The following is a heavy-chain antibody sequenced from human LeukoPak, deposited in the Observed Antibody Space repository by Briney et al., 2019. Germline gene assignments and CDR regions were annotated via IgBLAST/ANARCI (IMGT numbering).Heavy chain of an antibody. V-gene: IGHV4-4*02. CDR1: GGSISSSNW. D-gene: IGHD3-22*01. CDR3: AGRSGYNNWFDP. Sequence: SETLSLTCTVSGGSISSSNWWSWVRQPPGKGLEWIGEIYHSGSTNYNPSLKSRVTISVDKSKNQFSLKLSSVTAADTAVYYCAGRSGYNNWFDPWGQGTLVTVSS. CDR2: IYHSGST. J-gene: IGHJ5*02.